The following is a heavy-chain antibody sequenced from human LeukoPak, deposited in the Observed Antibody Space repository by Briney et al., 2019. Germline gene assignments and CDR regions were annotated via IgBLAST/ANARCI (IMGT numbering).Heavy chain of an antibody. CDR3: ARAYYGSGSYYLYYYYGMDV. D-gene: IGHD3-10*01. CDR1: GGSISSSSYY. J-gene: IGHJ6*02. CDR2: IYYSGST. Sequence: SETLSLTCTVSGGSISSSSYYCGWIRQPPGKGLEWIGSIYYSGSTYYNPSLKSRVTISVDTSKNQFSLKLSSVTAADTAVYYCARAYYGSGSYYLYYYYGMDVWGQGTTVTVSS. V-gene: IGHV4-39*07.